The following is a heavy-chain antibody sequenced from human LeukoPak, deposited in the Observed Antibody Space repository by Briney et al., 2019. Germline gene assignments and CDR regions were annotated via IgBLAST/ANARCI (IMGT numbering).Heavy chain of an antibody. Sequence: GGSLRLSCAASGFTFSDYYMSWIRQAPGKGLEWVSYISSSGSTIYYADSVKSRFTISRDNAKNSLYLQMNSLRAEDTAVYYCASGYCSSSSCQTFDYWGQGTLVTVSS. J-gene: IGHJ4*02. V-gene: IGHV3-11*04. CDR2: ISSSGSTI. CDR1: GFTFSDYY. D-gene: IGHD2-2*01. CDR3: ASGYCSSSSCQTFDY.